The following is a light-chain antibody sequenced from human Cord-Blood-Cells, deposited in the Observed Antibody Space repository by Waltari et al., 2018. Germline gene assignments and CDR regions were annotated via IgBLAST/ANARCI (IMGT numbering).Light chain of an antibody. Sequence: DIQMTTSPPSLSASVGDRVTITCRESKSISSYLIWYQQKQGKAPKLLINAASSLQSGVPSRFSGSGSGTDFTLTISSLQPEDFATYYCQQSYSTPFTFGPGTKVDIK. CDR3: QQSYSTPFT. CDR1: KSISSY. V-gene: IGKV1-39*01. J-gene: IGKJ3*01. CDR2: AAS.